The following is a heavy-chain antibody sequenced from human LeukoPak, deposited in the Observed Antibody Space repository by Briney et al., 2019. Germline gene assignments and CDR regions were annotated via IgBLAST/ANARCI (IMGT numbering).Heavy chain of an antibody. Sequence: ASVKVSCKASGYTFTSYDINWVRQATGQGLGWMGWMNPNSGNTGYAQKFQGRVTMTRNTSISTAYMELSSLRSEDTAVYYCATDDYYDSSGYPWGQGTLVTVSS. D-gene: IGHD3-22*01. CDR2: MNPNSGNT. V-gene: IGHV1-8*01. J-gene: IGHJ5*02. CDR3: ATDDYYDSSGYP. CDR1: GYTFTSYD.